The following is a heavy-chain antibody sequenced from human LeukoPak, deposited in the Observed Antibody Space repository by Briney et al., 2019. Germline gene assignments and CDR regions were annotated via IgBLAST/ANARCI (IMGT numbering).Heavy chain of an antibody. D-gene: IGHD3-9*01. Sequence: ASVKVSCKASGYTFTGYYMHWVRQAPGQGLEWMGWINPNSGGTNYAQKFQGRVTMTRDMSISTAYMELSRLRSDDTAVYYCARRPHRLAAGWFDPWGQGTLVTVSS. J-gene: IGHJ5*02. CDR2: INPNSGGT. CDR1: GYTFTGYY. CDR3: ARRPHRLAAGWFDP. V-gene: IGHV1-2*02.